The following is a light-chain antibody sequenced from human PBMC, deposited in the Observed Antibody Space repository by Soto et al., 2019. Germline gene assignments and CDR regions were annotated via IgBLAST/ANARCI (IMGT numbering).Light chain of an antibody. Sequence: QSALTQPASVSGSLGQSITISCAGTSSDIGSYNYVSWYQQHPGRAPKVIIHDVSSRPSGVSFRFSGAKSGNTASLTISGLQAEDEADYYCSSYTGVNNVRVFGGGTKVTVL. J-gene: IGLJ2*01. CDR1: SSDIGSYNY. V-gene: IGLV2-14*03. CDR3: SSYTGVNNVRV. CDR2: DVS.